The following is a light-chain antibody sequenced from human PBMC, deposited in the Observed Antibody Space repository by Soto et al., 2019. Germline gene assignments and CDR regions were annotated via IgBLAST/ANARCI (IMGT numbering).Light chain of an antibody. V-gene: IGLV2-14*01. CDR1: SSDVGGYDY. Sequence: QSALTQPASVSGSPGQSITISCTGTSSDVGGYDYVSWYQLHPGKAPKLMVFEVSNRPSGVSYRFSGSKSGNTASLTISGLQAEEEADYFCSSYSISTAYLFGTGTKVT. CDR3: SSYSISTAYL. CDR2: EVS. J-gene: IGLJ1*01.